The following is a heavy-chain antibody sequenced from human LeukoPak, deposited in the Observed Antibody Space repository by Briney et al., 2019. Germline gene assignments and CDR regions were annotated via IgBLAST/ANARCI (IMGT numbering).Heavy chain of an antibody. V-gene: IGHV4-31*03. Sequence: SETPSLTCTVSGGSISSGGYYWSWIRQHPGKGLEGIGYIYYSGGTYYNPSLKSRVTISVDTSKNQFSLKLSSVTAADTAVYYCARVIVVPAAMFPWFDPWGQGTLVTVSS. CDR2: IYYSGGT. CDR3: ARVIVVPAAMFPWFDP. D-gene: IGHD2-2*01. J-gene: IGHJ5*02. CDR1: GGSISSGGYY.